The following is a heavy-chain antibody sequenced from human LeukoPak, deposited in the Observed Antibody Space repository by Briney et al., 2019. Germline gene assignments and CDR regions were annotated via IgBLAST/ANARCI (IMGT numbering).Heavy chain of an antibody. CDR1: GGSISSSSYY. J-gene: IGHJ4*02. CDR3: ARLGDIRNFDY. V-gene: IGHV4-39*01. D-gene: IGHD5-12*01. CDR2: IYYSGST. Sequence: PSETLSLTCTVSGGSISSSSYYWGWIRQPPGKGLEWIGSIYYSGSTYYNPSLKSRVTISVDTSKNQFSLKLSSVTAADTVVYYCARLGDIRNFDYWGQGTLVTVSS.